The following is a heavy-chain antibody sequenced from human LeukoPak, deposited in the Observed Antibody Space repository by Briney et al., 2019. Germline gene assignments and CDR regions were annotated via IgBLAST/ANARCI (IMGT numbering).Heavy chain of an antibody. CDR2: IISNGGST. J-gene: IGHJ6*03. Sequence: GGSLRLSCAASGFTFSSYTMHWVRQAPGKGLEYVSAIISNGGSTHYADSVKGRFTISRDNSKNTLSLQMGSLRAEDMAVYYCARVTMGATIANYYYYYMDVWGTGTTVTVSS. V-gene: IGHV3-64*02. D-gene: IGHD3-3*01. CDR1: GFTFSSYT. CDR3: ARVTMGATIANYYYYYMDV.